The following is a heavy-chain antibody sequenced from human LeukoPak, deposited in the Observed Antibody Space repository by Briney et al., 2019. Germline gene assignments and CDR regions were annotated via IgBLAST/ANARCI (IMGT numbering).Heavy chain of an antibody. Sequence: SQTPSLTCTVSGGSISSGGYYWSWIRQHPGKGLEWIGYIYYSGSTYYNPSLKSRVTISVDTSKNQFSLKLSSVTAADTAVYYCARTVAATLDYWGQGTLVTVSS. CDR3: ARTVAATLDY. CDR1: GGSISSGGYY. CDR2: IYYSGST. J-gene: IGHJ4*02. D-gene: IGHD2-15*01. V-gene: IGHV4-31*03.